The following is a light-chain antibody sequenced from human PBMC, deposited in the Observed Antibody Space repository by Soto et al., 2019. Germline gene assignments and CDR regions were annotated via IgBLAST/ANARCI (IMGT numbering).Light chain of an antibody. Sequence: DIQMTQSPSSLSASVGDRVTITCRASQTISSYLNWYQQKPGKAPKLLIPAASTFESGVPSRFSSSGSGTDFTLTISSLQPEDFATYYCQQSHSLPRTFGQGTKLEIK. CDR2: AAS. J-gene: IGKJ2*02. CDR3: QQSHSLPRT. CDR1: QTISSY. V-gene: IGKV1-39*01.